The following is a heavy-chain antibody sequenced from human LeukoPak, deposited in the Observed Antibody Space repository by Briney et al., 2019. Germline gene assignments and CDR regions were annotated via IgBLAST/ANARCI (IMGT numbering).Heavy chain of an antibody. Sequence: SETLSLTCTVSGGSISSSSHYWGWIRQPPGKGLEWIGSMYYRGSTYHNPSLKSRVTISVDTSKNQFSLKLSSVTAADTAVYYCAGVRGSGSLIDYWGQGTLVTVSS. V-gene: IGHV4-39*07. CDR3: AGVRGSGSLIDY. J-gene: IGHJ4*02. CDR1: GGSISSSSHY. CDR2: MYYRGST. D-gene: IGHD1-26*01.